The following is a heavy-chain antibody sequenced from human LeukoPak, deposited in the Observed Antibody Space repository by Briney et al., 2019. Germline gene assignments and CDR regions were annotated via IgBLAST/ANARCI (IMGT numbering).Heavy chain of an antibody. Sequence: SDTLSLTCAVSAASIRNYYWSWIRQASGKGLKWIGYISTSGSTNYNPSLKSRVSISLDTSKNRFSLNLNFVSAADTAVYYCASPRSGYRYTLYYWGQGALGSVFS. CDR2: ISTSGST. CDR1: AASIRNYY. V-gene: IGHV4-4*09. D-gene: IGHD3-22*01. J-gene: IGHJ4*02. CDR3: ASPRSGYRYTLYY.